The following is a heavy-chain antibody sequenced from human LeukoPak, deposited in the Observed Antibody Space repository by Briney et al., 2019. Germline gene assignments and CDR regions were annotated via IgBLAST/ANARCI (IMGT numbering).Heavy chain of an antibody. CDR3: ARGNGYSYGLNPFDY. J-gene: IGHJ4*02. CDR2: IYTSGST. Sequence: SETLSLTCTVSGGSISSGSYYWSWIRQPAGKGLEWIGRIYTSGSTNYNPSLKSRVTISVDTSKNQFSLKLSSVTAADTAVYYCARGNGYSYGLNPFDYWGQGTLVTVSS. D-gene: IGHD5-18*01. V-gene: IGHV4-61*02. CDR1: GGSISSGSYY.